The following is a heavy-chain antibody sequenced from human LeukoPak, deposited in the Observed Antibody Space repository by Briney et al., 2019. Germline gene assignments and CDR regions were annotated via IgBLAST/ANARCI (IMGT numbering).Heavy chain of an antibody. CDR3: ARVREAVAYCGGDCYPDY. V-gene: IGHV1-2*02. J-gene: IGHJ4*02. CDR2: INPNSGGT. Sequence: ASVKVSCKASGYTFTGYYMHWVRQAPGQGLEWMGWINPNSGGTNYAQKFQGRVTMTRDTSISTAYMELSRLRSDDTAVYYCARVREAVAYCGGDCYPDYWGQGTPVTVSS. CDR1: GYTFTGYY. D-gene: IGHD2-21*01.